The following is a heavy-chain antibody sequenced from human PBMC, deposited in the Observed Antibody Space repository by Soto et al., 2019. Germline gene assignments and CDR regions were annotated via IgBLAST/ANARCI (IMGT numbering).Heavy chain of an antibody. CDR2: ISAYNGNT. CDR3: ARDTWRTHSSWNWFDP. V-gene: IGHV1-18*01. Sequence: QVQLVQSGAEVKKPGASVKVSCKASGYTFTSYGISWVRQAPGQGLEWMGWISAYNGNTNYAQKLQGRVTMTTDTSTSTAYMELRSLRSDATAVYYCARDTWRTHSSWNWFDPWGQGTLVTVSS. D-gene: IGHD6-13*01. J-gene: IGHJ5*02. CDR1: GYTFTSYG.